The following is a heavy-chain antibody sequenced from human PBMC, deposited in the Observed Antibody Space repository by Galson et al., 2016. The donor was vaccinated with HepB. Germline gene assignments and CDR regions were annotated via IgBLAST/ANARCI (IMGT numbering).Heavy chain of an antibody. V-gene: IGHV3-15*01. CDR2: IKTKSDGGTT. Sequence: LRLSCAASGLSFSNAWMSWVRQAPGKGLEWVGRIKTKSDGGTTQYAAPVEGRFTISRDDSENRLYLQMNNLEPGDTAVYYCTTDGLDISFDYWGQGTRVTVSS. CDR1: GLSFSNAW. CDR3: TTDGLDISFDY. D-gene: IGHD2-2*03. J-gene: IGHJ4*02.